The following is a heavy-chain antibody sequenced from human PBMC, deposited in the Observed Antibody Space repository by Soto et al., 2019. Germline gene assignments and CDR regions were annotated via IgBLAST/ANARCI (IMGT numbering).Heavy chain of an antibody. Sequence: EVQLLESGGGFVQPGGSLRLSCAASGFTFSTFAMNWVRQAPGKGLEWVSGITGGSGFTFYADSVKGRFTISRDDSENTLFLQMISLRAEDTAKYYCAKSGPTNYFDFWGQGTLVTVSS. J-gene: IGHJ4*02. CDR3: AKSGPTNYFDF. CDR1: GFTFSTFA. V-gene: IGHV3-23*01. CDR2: ITGGSGFT. D-gene: IGHD2-8*01.